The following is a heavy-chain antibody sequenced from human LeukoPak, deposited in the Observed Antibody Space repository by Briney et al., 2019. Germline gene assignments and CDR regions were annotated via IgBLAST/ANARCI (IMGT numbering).Heavy chain of an antibody. CDR3: ARGVNWIDP. V-gene: IGHV4-59*01. Sequence: SETLSLTCTVSGGSISSYYWSWIRQPPGKGLEWIGYISYSAITNYSPALKSRVTISIDTSKNQFSLKLSSVTAADTAVYYCARGVNWIDPWGQGTLVTVSS. CDR1: GGSISSYY. J-gene: IGHJ5*02. CDR2: ISYSAIT. D-gene: IGHD6-13*01.